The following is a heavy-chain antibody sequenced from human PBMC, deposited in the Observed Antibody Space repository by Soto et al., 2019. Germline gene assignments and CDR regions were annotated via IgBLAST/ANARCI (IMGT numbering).Heavy chain of an antibody. CDR1: GGSISSYY. V-gene: IGHV4-59*01. CDR3: ARDHYGSGSNHYPFDP. CDR2: IYYSGST. J-gene: IGHJ5*02. Sequence: SETLSLTCTVSGGSISSYYWSWIRQPPGKGLEWIGYIYYSGSTNYNPSLKSRVTISVDTSKNQFSLKLSSATAADTAVYYCARDHYGSGSNHYPFDPWGQGTLVTVSS. D-gene: IGHD3-10*01.